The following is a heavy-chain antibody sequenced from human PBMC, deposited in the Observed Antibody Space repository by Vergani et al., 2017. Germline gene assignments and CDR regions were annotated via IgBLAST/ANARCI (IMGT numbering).Heavy chain of an antibody. CDR3: ARTVLIAAAGNFDY. Sequence: QVQLQQWGAGLLKPSETLSLTCAVYGGSFSGYYWSWIRQPPGKGLEWIWEINHSGSTNYNPSLKSRVTISVDTSKNQFSLKLSSVTAADTAVYYCARTVLIAAAGNFDYWGQGTLVTVSS. CDR2: INHSGST. CDR1: GGSFSGYY. V-gene: IGHV4-34*01. J-gene: IGHJ4*02. D-gene: IGHD6-13*01.